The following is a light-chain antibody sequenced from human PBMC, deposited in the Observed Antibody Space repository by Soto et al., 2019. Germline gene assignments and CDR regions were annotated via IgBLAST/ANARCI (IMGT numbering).Light chain of an antibody. Sequence: EIVLTQSPGTLSLSPGERATLSCRASQRVSSSYLAWYQKKPGQAPRLLIYGASSRATGIPDRFSGSGSGTDFTLTISRLEPEDFAVYYCQQYCGSPLYTFGQGTKLEIK. CDR3: QQYCGSPLYT. CDR2: GAS. J-gene: IGKJ2*01. V-gene: IGKV3-20*01. CDR1: QRVSSSY.